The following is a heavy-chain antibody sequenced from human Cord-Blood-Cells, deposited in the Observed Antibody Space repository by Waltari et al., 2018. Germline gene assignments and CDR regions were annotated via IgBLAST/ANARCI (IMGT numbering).Heavy chain of an antibody. J-gene: IGHJ4*02. CDR1: GFTFSSYG. CDR2: IWYDGSNK. D-gene: IGHD4-17*01. CDR3: ARDRHDYGGNYFDY. V-gene: IGHV3-33*01. Sequence: QVQLVESGGGVVQPGRSLRLSCAASGFTFSSYGMHWVRQAPGKGLEGVAVIWYDGSNKYYADSVKGRFTISRDNSKNTLYLQMNSLRAEDTAVYYCARDRHDYGGNYFDYWGQGTLVTVSS.